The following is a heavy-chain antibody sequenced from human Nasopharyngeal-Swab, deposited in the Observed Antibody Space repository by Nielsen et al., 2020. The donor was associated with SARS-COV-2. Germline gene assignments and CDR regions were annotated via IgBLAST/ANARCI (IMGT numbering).Heavy chain of an antibody. J-gene: IGHJ6*02. CDR1: GFRDYS. V-gene: IGHV3-21*01. CDR2: ISSSSSDI. CDR3: ARVYCSSGSCYAKHYGMDV. Sequence: GVLRLSCVDSGFRDYSMNWVRPAPGRGLEWVSSISSSSSDIYYADSVKGRFTISRDSAKNSLYLQMNNLRAEDTAVYYCARVYCSSGSCYAKHYGMDVWVHGTTVTVSS. D-gene: IGHD2-15*01.